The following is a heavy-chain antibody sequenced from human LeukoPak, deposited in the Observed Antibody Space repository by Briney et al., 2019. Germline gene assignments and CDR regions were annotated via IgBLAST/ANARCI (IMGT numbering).Heavy chain of an antibody. V-gene: IGHV1-8*03. J-gene: IGHJ6*03. CDR1: GYTFTSYD. Sequence: ASXKVSCKASGYTFTSYDINWVRQATGQGLEWMGWMNPNSGNTGYAQEFQGRVTITRNTSISTAYMELSSLRSEDTAVYYCARAPPYSSPSNYMDAWGKGTTVTVSS. CDR3: ARAPPYSSPSNYMDA. D-gene: IGHD6-6*01. CDR2: MNPNSGNT.